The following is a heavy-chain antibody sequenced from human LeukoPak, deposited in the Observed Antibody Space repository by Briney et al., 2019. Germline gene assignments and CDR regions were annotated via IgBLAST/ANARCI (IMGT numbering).Heavy chain of an antibody. CDR3: AKDRPAGYSSGWYDY. CDR1: GFTFSSYA. CDR2: ISGSGGST. J-gene: IGHJ4*02. Sequence: GGSLRLSCAASGFTFSSYAMSWVRQAPGKGLEWVSAISGSGGSTYYADSVRGRFTISRDNSKNTLYLQMNSLRAEDTAVYYCAKDRPAGYSSGWYDYWGQGTLVTVSS. D-gene: IGHD6-19*01. V-gene: IGHV3-23*01.